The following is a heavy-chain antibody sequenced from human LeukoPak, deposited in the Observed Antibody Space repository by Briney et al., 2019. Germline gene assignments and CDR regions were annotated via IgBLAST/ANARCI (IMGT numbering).Heavy chain of an antibody. J-gene: IGHJ4*02. CDR1: GGSISSGGYY. Sequence: PSETLSLTCTVSGGSISSGGYYWSWIRQHPGKGLEWIGYIYYSGSTYYNPSLKSRVTISVDTCKNQFSLKLSSVTAADTAVYYCARTGFHYDFWSGYPDGIPNFDYWGQGTLVTVSS. CDR3: ARTGFHYDFWSGYPDGIPNFDY. CDR2: IYYSGST. V-gene: IGHV4-31*03. D-gene: IGHD3-3*01.